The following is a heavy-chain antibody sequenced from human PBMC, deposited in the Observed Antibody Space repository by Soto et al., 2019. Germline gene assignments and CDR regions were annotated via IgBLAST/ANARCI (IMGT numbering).Heavy chain of an antibody. CDR1: GFTFSSYW. D-gene: IGHD5-12*01. V-gene: IGHV3-74*01. CDR3: ARDKVSGYDTRDYYMDV. Sequence: GGSLRLSCAASGFTFSSYWMHWVRQAPGKGLVWVSRNNSDGSSTSYADTVKGRFTISRDNAKNTLYLQMNSLRAEDTAVYYCARDKVSGYDTRDYYMDVWGKGTTVTVSS. J-gene: IGHJ6*03. CDR2: NNSDGSST.